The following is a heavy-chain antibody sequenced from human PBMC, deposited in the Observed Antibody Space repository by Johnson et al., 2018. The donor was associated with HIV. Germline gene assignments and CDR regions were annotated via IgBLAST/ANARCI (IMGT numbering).Heavy chain of an antibody. Sequence: QVQVVESGGGLVQPGGSLRLSCAASGFTFSSYGMHWVRQAPGKGLEWVALISYDGSNKYYGDSVKGRFTISRDNSKNTLYLQMNSLRAEDTAVYYCASSAFDIWGQGTMVTVSS. CDR3: ASSAFDI. CDR2: ISYDGSNK. V-gene: IGHV3-30*03. CDR1: GFTFSSYG. J-gene: IGHJ3*02.